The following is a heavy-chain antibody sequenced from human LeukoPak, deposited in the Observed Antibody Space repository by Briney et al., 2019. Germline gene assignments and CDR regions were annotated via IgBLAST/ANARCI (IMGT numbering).Heavy chain of an antibody. D-gene: IGHD6-19*01. Sequence: GGSLRLSCAASGFTFSNSAMSWVRQAPGKGLEWVSTLSGSGITTYYADSVKGRFTISRGNSKNTLYLQMNSLRAEDTAVYYCAKGIYSSGWSYFDYWGHGTLVTGSS. CDR3: AKGIYSSGWSYFDY. CDR2: LSGSGITT. CDR1: GFTFSNSA. V-gene: IGHV3-23*01. J-gene: IGHJ4*01.